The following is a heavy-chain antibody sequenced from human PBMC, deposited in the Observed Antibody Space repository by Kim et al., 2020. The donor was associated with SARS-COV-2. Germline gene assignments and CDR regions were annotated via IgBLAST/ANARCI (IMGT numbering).Heavy chain of an antibody. Sequence: ASVKVSCKASGYTFTSYAMNWVRQAPGQGLEWMGWINTNTGNPTYAQGFTGRFVFSLDTSVSTAYLQISSLKAEDTAVYYCAREVYCGGDCYNAFDIWGQGTMVTVSS. CDR2: INTNTGNP. D-gene: IGHD2-21*02. CDR1: GYTFTSYA. J-gene: IGHJ3*02. V-gene: IGHV7-4-1*02. CDR3: AREVYCGGDCYNAFDI.